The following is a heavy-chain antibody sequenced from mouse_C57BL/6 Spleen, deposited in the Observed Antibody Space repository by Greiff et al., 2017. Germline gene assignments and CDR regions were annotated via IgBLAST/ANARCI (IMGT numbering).Heavy chain of an antibody. CDR2: IDPEDGDT. D-gene: IGHD1-1*01. J-gene: IGHJ4*01. Sequence: VQLQQSGAELVKPGASVKLSCTASGFNIKDYYMHWVKQRTEQGLEWIGRIDPEDGDTKYAPKFKGKATITADTSSNTAYLQLNSLTDEDTAVYYCARRGDYGSGFYYAMDDWGQGTSVTVSS. V-gene: IGHV14-2*01. CDR1: GFNIKDYY. CDR3: ARRGDYGSGFYYAMDD.